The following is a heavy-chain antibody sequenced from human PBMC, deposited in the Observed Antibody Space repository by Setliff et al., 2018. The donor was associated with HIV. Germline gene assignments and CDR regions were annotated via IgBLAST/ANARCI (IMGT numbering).Heavy chain of an antibody. V-gene: IGHV4-39*01. CDR2: IYGGTT. Sequence: SGPTLVNPTQTLTLTCTFSGLSLSTSGVGVGWIRQSPGKALEWLAFIYGGTTYSNPSLRSRVAFSVDTSKNQFSLQLSSVTAADMAVYYCARTRDCSSSGCFYHAFDMWGQGTMVTVSS. CDR1: GLSLSTSGVG. CDR3: ARTRDCSSSGCFYHAFDM. D-gene: IGHD2-2*01. J-gene: IGHJ3*02.